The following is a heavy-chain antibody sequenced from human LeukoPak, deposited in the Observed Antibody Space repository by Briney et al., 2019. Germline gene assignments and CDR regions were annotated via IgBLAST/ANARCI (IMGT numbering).Heavy chain of an antibody. V-gene: IGHV4-31*03. J-gene: IGHJ6*02. CDR3: ARIVVVPAYYYYGMDV. CDR2: IYYSGST. CDR1: GGSISSGGYY. D-gene: IGHD2-2*01. Sequence: SETLSLTCTVSGGSISSGGYYWSWIRQHPGEGLEWIGYIYYSGSTYYNPSLKSRVTISVDTSKNQFSLKLSSVTAADTAVYYCARIVVVPAYYYYGMDVWGQGTTVTVSS.